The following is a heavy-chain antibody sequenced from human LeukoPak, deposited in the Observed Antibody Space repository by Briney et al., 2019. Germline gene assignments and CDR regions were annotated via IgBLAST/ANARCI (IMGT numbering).Heavy chain of an antibody. CDR1: GFTFSTYE. CDR2: ISSSASTI. Sequence: PGGSLRLSCAASGFTFSTYEMNWVRQAPGKGLEWVSYISSSASTIYYADSVKGRFTISRDNAKNSLYLQMNSLRAEDTAVYYCASPSAAPDVDWGQGTLVTVSS. CDR3: ASPSAAPDVD. D-gene: IGHD6-13*01. J-gene: IGHJ4*02. V-gene: IGHV3-48*03.